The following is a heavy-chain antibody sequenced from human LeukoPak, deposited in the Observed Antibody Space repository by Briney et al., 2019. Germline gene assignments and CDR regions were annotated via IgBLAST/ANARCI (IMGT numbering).Heavy chain of an antibody. Sequence: ASVKVSCKASGYTFTGYYMHWVRQAPGQGLEWMGWINPNSGGTNYAQKFQGWVTMTRDTSISTAYMELSRLRSDDTAVYYCAREESSGLYYYGMDVWGQGTTVTVSS. CDR2: INPNSGGT. J-gene: IGHJ6*02. V-gene: IGHV1-2*04. CDR1: GYTFTGYY. CDR3: AREESSGLYYYGMDV. D-gene: IGHD6-19*01.